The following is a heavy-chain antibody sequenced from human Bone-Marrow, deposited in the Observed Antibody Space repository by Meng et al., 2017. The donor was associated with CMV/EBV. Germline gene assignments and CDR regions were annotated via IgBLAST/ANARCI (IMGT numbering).Heavy chain of an antibody. CDR1: GGTFSSYT. Sequence: SVKVSCKASGGTFSSYTISWVRQAPGQGLEWMGGIIPILGIANYAQKFQGRVTITADKSTSTAYMELSSLRSEDTAVYYCAREEGVSSSSADPFDYWGQGTLVTVSS. D-gene: IGHD6-6*01. CDR2: IIPILGIA. CDR3: AREEGVSSSSADPFDY. V-gene: IGHV1-69*10. J-gene: IGHJ4*02.